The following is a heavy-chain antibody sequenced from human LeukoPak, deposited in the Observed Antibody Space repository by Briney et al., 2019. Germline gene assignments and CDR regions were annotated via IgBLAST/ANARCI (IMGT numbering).Heavy chain of an antibody. CDR1: GYTFTGYY. CDR3: ARDPQITIFGVADGDY. Sequence: GASVKVSCKDSGYTFTGYYMHWVRQAPGQGLEWMGWISAYNGNTNYAQKLQGRVTMSTDTSTSTAYMELRSLRSDDTAVYYCARDPQITIFGVADGDYWGQGTLVTVSS. CDR2: ISAYNGNT. J-gene: IGHJ4*02. D-gene: IGHD3-3*01. V-gene: IGHV1-18*04.